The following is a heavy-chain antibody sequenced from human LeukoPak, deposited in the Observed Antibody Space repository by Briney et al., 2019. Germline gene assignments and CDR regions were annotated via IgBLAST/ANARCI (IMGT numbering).Heavy chain of an antibody. Sequence: GGSLRLSCAASGFTVSSNYMSWVRQAPGKGLEWVSVIYSGGSTYYADSVKGRFTISRDNSKNTLYLQMNSLRAEDTAVYYCAKDTGQPLLSRGNFDYWGQGTLVTVSS. CDR2: IYSGGST. D-gene: IGHD2-21*02. CDR1: GFTVSSNY. J-gene: IGHJ4*02. V-gene: IGHV3-53*01. CDR3: AKDTGQPLLSRGNFDY.